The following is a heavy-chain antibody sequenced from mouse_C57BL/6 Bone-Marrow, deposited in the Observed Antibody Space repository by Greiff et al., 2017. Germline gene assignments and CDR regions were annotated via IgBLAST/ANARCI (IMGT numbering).Heavy chain of an antibody. Sequence: VQLQQPGAELVKPGASVKMSCKASGYTFTSYWINWVKQRPGQGLEWIGDIYPGSGSTNYNEKFKGKATLTAETSSSTAYMQLSSLKSEDSAVYYCARPGAWFAYWGQGTLVTVSA. CDR2: IYPGSGST. V-gene: IGHV1-55*01. J-gene: IGHJ3*01. CDR3: ARPGAWFAY. CDR1: GYTFTSYW.